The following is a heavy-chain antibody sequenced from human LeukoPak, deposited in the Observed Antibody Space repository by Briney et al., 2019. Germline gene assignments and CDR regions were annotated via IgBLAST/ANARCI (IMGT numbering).Heavy chain of an antibody. J-gene: IGHJ4*02. D-gene: IGHD3-10*01. CDR3: ATTWFGELFRFDY. CDR2: ISRSSSYI. CDR1: GFTFSGYS. Sequence: GGSLRLSCAASGFTFSGYSMNWFRQAPGKGREWVSSISRSSSYIYYADSVKGRFTISRDNAKNSLYLQMNSLRAEDTAVYYCATTWFGELFRFDYWGQGTLVTVSS. V-gene: IGHV3-21*01.